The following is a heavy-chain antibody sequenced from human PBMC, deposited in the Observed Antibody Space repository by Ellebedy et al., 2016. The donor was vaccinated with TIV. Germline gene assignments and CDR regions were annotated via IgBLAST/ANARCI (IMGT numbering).Heavy chain of an antibody. Sequence: ASVKVSXKASGYTFTSYYMHWVRQAPGQGLEWMGIINPSGGSTSYAQKFQGRVTMTRDTSTSTVYMELSSLRSEDTAVYYCARDRGSYCSGGSCYRQHWFDPWGQGTLVTASS. CDR2: INPSGGST. J-gene: IGHJ5*02. CDR3: ARDRGSYCSGGSCYRQHWFDP. CDR1: GYTFTSYY. V-gene: IGHV1-46*01. D-gene: IGHD2-15*01.